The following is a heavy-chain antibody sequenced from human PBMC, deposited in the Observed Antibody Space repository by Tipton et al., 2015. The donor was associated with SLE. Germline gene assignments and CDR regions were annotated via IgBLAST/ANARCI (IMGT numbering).Heavy chain of an antibody. J-gene: IGHJ5*02. D-gene: IGHD3-16*01. CDR1: GFTFNDYS. V-gene: IGHV3-21*03. Sequence: SLRLSCEAPGFTFNDYSMNWVRQAPGKGLEWLSSISNTGAYTYYADSLKGRFTISRDHAHNTLFLQMNSRSAADPAAYYCTRTSEGWFYSATYYVGTFDPWGPGTLVTVSS. CDR2: ISNTGAYT. CDR3: TRTSEGWFYSATYYVGTFDP.